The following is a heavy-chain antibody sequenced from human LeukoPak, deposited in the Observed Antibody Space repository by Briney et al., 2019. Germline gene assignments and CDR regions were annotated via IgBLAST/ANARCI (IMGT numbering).Heavy chain of an antibody. D-gene: IGHD4-23*01. V-gene: IGHV3-30-3*01. CDR3: AREEYGGVYFDY. J-gene: IGHJ4*02. CDR1: GFTFSSYA. Sequence: GGSLRLSCAASGFTFSSYAMHWVRQAPGKGLEWVAVISYDASNKYYTGSVKGRFTIYRDNSKNMLYLQMDSLRVEDTAVYHCAREEYGGVYFDYWGQGTLVTVSS. CDR2: ISYDASNK.